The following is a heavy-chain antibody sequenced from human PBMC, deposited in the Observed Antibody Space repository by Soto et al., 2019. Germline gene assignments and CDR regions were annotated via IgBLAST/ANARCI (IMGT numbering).Heavy chain of an antibody. CDR1: GYSISTGYY. J-gene: IGHJ4*02. V-gene: IGHV4-38-2*02. D-gene: IGHD6-19*01. CDR2: IYHSGST. CDR3: ARDPTPIAVAN. Sequence: LSLTCAVSGYSISTGYYWGWIRQPPGKGLEWIGSIYHSGSTYYNPSLKSRVTISVDTSKNQFSLKLRSVTAADTAVYYCARDPTPIAVANWGQGTLVTVSS.